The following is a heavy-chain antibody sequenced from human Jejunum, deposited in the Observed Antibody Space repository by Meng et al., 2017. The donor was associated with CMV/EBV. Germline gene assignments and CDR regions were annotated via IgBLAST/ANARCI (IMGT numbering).Heavy chain of an antibody. D-gene: IGHD1-26*01. CDR3: ARFSIVGATNASDI. V-gene: IGHV3-53*01. Sequence: SGFTVSSDYMSWVRQAPGKGLEWVSSMYIGSSTDYADSVKGRFTISRDSSKNTLYLQMNNVRAEDTALYYCARFSIVGATNASDIWGQGTMVTVSS. J-gene: IGHJ3*02. CDR1: GFTVSSDY. CDR2: MYIGSST.